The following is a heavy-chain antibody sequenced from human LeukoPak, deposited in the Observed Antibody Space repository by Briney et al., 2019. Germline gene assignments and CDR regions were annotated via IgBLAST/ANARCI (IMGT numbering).Heavy chain of an antibody. CDR1: GFTFSGSG. CDR3: ARDYDFWSGYYSPTRGYFGY. J-gene: IGHJ4*02. V-gene: IGHV3-30*02. D-gene: IGHD3-3*01. Sequence: GGSLRLSCAASGFTFSGSGMHWVRQAPGKGLEWVRFIRYVGSNKYYTDSMKGRFNISRYNFRNTLYLQMHRLRAEDAAVYYCARDYDFWSGYYSPTRGYFGYWGRGTLVSVSS. CDR2: IRYVGSNK.